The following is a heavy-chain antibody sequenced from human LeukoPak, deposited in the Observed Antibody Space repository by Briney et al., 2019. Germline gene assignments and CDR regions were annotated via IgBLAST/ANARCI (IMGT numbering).Heavy chain of an antibody. J-gene: IGHJ6*02. CDR3: ARTPRQYCSSTSCRKGYYYYGMDV. CDR1: GYTFTGYY. D-gene: IGHD2-2*01. Sequence: APVRVSCKASGYTFTGYYMHWVRQAPGQGLEWMGWINPNSGGTNYAQKFQGRVTMTRDTSISTAYMELSRLRSDDTAVYYCARTPRQYCSSTSCRKGYYYYGMDVWGQGTTVTVSS. CDR2: INPNSGGT. V-gene: IGHV1-2*02.